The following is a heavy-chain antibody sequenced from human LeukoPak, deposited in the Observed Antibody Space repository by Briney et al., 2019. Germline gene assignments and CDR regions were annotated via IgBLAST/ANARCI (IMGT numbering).Heavy chain of an antibody. V-gene: IGHV1-58*01. CDR3: ARAPKVVPTRRPLDY. CDR2: IVVGSGNT. Sequence: SVKVSCKASGFTFTKSALQWVRQARGQRLEWIGWIVVGSGNTDYAQKFQERVTITRDMFTSTAYMELRSLRSDDTAVYYCARAPKVVPTRRPLDYWGQGTLVTVSS. D-gene: IGHD2-15*01. CDR1: GFTFTKSA. J-gene: IGHJ4*02.